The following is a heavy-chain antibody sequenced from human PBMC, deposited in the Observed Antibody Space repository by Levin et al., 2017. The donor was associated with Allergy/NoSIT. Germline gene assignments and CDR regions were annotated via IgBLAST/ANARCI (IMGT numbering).Heavy chain of an antibody. CDR1: GFTFSDYG. CDR3: AKGGLLAVAGTWYFYYGMDV. V-gene: IGHV3-30*18. Sequence: SCAASGFTFSDYGMHWVRQAPGKGLEWVTVISYDGSHKNYADSVKGRFTISRDNSKNTLYLQINSLRAEDTALYYCAKGGLLAVAGTWYFYYGMDVWGQGTTVTVSS. D-gene: IGHD6-19*01. J-gene: IGHJ6*02. CDR2: ISYDGSHK.